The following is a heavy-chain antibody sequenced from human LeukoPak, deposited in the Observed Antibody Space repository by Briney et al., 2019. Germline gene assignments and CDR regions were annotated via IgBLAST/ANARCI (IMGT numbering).Heavy chain of an antibody. CDR2: IRYDGNNK. CDR3: QKTAYDILTGHHLDY. J-gene: IGHJ4*02. V-gene: IGHV3-30*02. CDR1: GFTFSSYG. Sequence: GGSLRLSCAASGFTFSSYGMHWFRQAPGKGLEWVAFIRYDGNNKYYVDSVKGRFTISRDNSKNTLYLQMNSLRGEDTAVYFKQKTAYDILTGHHLDYWGQGTLVTVSS. D-gene: IGHD3-9*01.